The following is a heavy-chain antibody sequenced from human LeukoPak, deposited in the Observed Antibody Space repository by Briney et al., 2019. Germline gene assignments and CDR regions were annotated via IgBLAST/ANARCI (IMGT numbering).Heavy chain of an antibody. CDR3: ARHRRYSSGWYDWFDP. J-gene: IGHJ5*02. V-gene: IGHV4-30-4*08. Sequence: SETLSLTCTVSGGSISSGDYYWSWIRQPPGKGLEWIGYIYYSGSTYYNPSLKSRVTISVDTSKNQFSLKLSSVTAADTAVYYCARHRRYSSGWYDWFDPWGQGTLVTVSS. CDR2: IYYSGST. D-gene: IGHD6-19*01. CDR1: GGSISSGDYY.